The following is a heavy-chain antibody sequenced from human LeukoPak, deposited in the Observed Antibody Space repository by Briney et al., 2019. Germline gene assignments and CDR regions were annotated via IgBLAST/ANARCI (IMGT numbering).Heavy chain of an antibody. CDR1: GFTFSSYA. Sequence: GGSLRLSCAASGFTFSSYAMHWVRQAPGKGLEWVAIISYDGSNKYSADSVKGRFTISRDNSQNILFLQMNSLRPEDTAIYYCAKHPGDFTGIVNYYYMDVWGKGTTVTVSS. CDR3: AKHPGDFTGIVNYYYMDV. D-gene: IGHD1-26*01. CDR2: ISYDGSNK. V-gene: IGHV3-30*18. J-gene: IGHJ6*03.